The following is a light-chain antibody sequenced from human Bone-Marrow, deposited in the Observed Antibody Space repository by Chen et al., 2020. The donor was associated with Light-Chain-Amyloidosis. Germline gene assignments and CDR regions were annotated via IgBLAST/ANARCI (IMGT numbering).Light chain of an antibody. Sequence: QLVLTQSPSASASLGASVKLTCILSSGHRTYPIAWHQRQPGKGPRYLMLVNQDGTHTKGDGIPDRFSGSSSAAERYLTISSLRSEDEADYYCQTWGSGFHVLFGGGTRLSVL. J-gene: IGLJ2*01. V-gene: IGLV4-69*01. CDR2: VNQDGTH. CDR1: SGHRTYP. CDR3: QTWGSGFHVL.